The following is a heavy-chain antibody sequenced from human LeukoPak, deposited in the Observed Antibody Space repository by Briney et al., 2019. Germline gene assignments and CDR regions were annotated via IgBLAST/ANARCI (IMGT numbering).Heavy chain of an antibody. CDR2: ISGSGGST. V-gene: IGHV3-23*01. D-gene: IGHD3-3*01. J-gene: IGHJ4*02. Sequence: PGGSLRLSCAASGFTFSSYGMSWVRQAPGKGLEWISAISGSGGSTYYADSVKGRFTISRDNAKNSLYLQMNSLRAEDTALYYCARESGYWYYFDYWGQGTLVTVSS. CDR1: GFTFSSYG. CDR3: ARESGYWYYFDY.